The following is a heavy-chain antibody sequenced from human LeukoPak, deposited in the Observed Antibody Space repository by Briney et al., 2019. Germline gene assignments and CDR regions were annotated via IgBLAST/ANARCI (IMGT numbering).Heavy chain of an antibody. CDR1: LDSTTSNF. D-gene: IGHD1-14*01. CDR3: AREILGGFNPGAY. CDR2: IHRSGSP. J-gene: IGHJ4*02. V-gene: IGHV4-4*02. Sequence: SETLSLTCTVSLDSTTSNFWSWVRQPPGKGLEWIGEIHRSGSPNYNPSLQSRVTISIDRSRNQIVLELFSVTAADTAVYYCAREILGGFNPGAYWGQGTLVTVSS.